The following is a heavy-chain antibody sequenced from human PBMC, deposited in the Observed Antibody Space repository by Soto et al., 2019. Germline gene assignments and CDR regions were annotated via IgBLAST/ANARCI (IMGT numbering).Heavy chain of an antibody. V-gene: IGHV3-30*18. D-gene: IGHD6-19*01. J-gene: IGHJ4*02. CDR3: AKDRRSSGWYDY. Sequence: GGSLRLSCAASGFTFSSYGMHWVRQAPGKGLEWVAVISYDGSNKYYADSVKGRFTISRDNSKNTLYLQMNSLGAEDTAVYYCAKDRRSSGWYDYWGQGTLVTVSS. CDR2: ISYDGSNK. CDR1: GFTFSSYG.